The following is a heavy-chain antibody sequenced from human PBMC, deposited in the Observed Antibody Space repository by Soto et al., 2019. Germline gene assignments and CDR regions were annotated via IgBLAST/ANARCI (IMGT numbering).Heavy chain of an antibody. CDR3: ARDRGGWLRPTYFDY. CDR2: INHSGST. D-gene: IGHD5-12*01. Sequence: SETLSLTCAVYGGSFSGYYWSWIRQPPGKGLEWIGEINHSGSTNYNPSLKSRVTISVDTSKNQFSLKLSSVTAADTAVYYCARDRGGWLRPTYFDYWGQGTLVTVSS. J-gene: IGHJ4*02. CDR1: GGSFSGYY. V-gene: IGHV4-34*01.